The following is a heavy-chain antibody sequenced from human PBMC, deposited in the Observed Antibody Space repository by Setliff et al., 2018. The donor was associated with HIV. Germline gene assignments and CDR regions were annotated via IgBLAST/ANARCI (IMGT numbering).Heavy chain of an antibody. Sequence: GGSLRLSCAASGFTFSAYRMNWVRQAPGKGLEWVSSISSSGNTRYYADSVKGRFTISRDNAKNSLYLQMNSLGAEDTAVYYCARDKRDDNFLTSRISSVFDFWGEGTLVTVSS. CDR2: ISSSGNTR. CDR3: ARDKRDDNFLTSRISSVFDF. D-gene: IGHD1-1*01. V-gene: IGHV3-48*01. J-gene: IGHJ4*02. CDR1: GFTFSAYR.